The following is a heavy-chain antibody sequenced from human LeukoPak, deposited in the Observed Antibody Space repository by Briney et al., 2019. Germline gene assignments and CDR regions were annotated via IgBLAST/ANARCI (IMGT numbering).Heavy chain of an antibody. J-gene: IGHJ4*02. CDR1: GGSFSGYF. CDR2: TNHSGST. Sequence: SETLSLTCAVYGGSFSGYFWSWVRQPPGKGLEWIGETNHSGSTNYNPSLKSRVTISVDTSKNQFSLKLSSVTAADTDIYYCARSPPTYCSGGSCYYFDYWGQGTLVTVSS. CDR3: ARSPPTYCSGGSCYYFDY. D-gene: IGHD2-15*01. V-gene: IGHV4-34*01.